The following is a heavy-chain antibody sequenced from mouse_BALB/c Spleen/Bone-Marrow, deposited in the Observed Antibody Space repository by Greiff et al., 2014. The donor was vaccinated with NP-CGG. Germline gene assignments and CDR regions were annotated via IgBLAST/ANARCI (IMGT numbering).Heavy chain of an antibody. J-gene: IGHJ4*01. CDR3: ASLTYYAMDY. Sequence: EVHVVESGGGLVQPGGSRKLSCAASGFTFSSFGMHWVRQAPEKGLEWVAYISSGSSTIYYADKVKGRFTISRDNPKNTLFLQMTSLRSEDTAMYYCASLTYYAMDYWGQGTSVTVSS. CDR1: GFTFSSFG. CDR2: ISSGSSTI. V-gene: IGHV5-17*02.